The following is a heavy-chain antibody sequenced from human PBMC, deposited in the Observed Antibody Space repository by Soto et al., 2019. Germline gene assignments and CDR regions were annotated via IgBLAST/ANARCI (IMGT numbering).Heavy chain of an antibody. J-gene: IGHJ5*02. V-gene: IGHV4-31*03. CDR3: ARLITAAKSNQWFDP. CDR1: GAALNSGNYY. Sequence: LSLTCSVSGAALNSGNYYWSWIRQVTRKGLEWIGYIYVTGAVDYNPSLWDRITISQDTSERKSSLNLRLVPAADTAVYYCARLITAAKSNQWFDPWRKGTLVTV. CDR2: IYVTGAV. D-gene: IGHD1-20*01.